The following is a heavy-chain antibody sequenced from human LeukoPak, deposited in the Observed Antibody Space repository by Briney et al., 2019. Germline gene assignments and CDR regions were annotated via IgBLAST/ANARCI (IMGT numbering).Heavy chain of an antibody. Sequence: PGGSLRLSCAASGFTFSSYWMHWVRQAPGKGLVWVSRIRSDGSTTYADSVKGRFTISRDNAKNTLYLQMNSLTAEDTAVYYCTRGDYSFDYWGQGTLVTVSS. D-gene: IGHD2-21*01. CDR3: TRGDYSFDY. CDR1: GFTFSSYW. V-gene: IGHV3-74*01. J-gene: IGHJ4*02. CDR2: IRSDGST.